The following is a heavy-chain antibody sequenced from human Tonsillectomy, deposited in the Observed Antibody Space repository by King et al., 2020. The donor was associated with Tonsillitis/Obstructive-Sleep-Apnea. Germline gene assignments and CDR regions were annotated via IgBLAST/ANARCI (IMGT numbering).Heavy chain of an antibody. J-gene: IGHJ4*02. D-gene: IGHD2-21*01. CDR3: ARVRCGGGYYDLDH. V-gene: IGHV3-72*01. CDR1: GFTFSDHY. Sequence: VQLVESGGGLVQPGGSLRLSCAASGFTFSDHYMDWVRQAPGKGLEWVGRTRNKANSSTTEYAASVKGRFTISRDDSKNSLYLQMNSLKSEDTAVYYCARVRCGGGYYDLDHWGQGTLVTVSS. CDR2: TRNKANSSTT.